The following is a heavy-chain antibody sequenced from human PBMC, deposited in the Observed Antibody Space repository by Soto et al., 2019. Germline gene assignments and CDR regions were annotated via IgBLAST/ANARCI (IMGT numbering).Heavy chain of an antibody. Sequence: QVQLQESGPGLVKPSGTLSLTCAVSGGSISSSNWWSWVRQPPGKGLEWIGEIYHSGCTNYNPSLKSRVTISVDKSKDQFSLKLSSVTAPDTSVYYCARDRKWIQRDYYYGMDVCGQGTTVPVSS. CDR3: ARDRKWIQRDYYYGMDV. CDR2: IYHSGCT. J-gene: IGHJ6*02. D-gene: IGHD5-18*01. CDR1: GGSISSSNW. V-gene: IGHV4-4*02.